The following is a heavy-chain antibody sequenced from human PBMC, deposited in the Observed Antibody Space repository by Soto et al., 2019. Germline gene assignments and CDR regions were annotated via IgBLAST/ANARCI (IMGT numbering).Heavy chain of an antibody. D-gene: IGHD3-3*01. CDR3: ARDRRRTTIFGVAADAFDI. J-gene: IGHJ3*02. Sequence: GGSLRLSCSASGFTFRSYSMNWVRQAPGKGLEWVSSISSSSSYIYYADSVKGRFTISRDNAKNSLYLQMNSLRAEDTAVYYSARDRRRTTIFGVAADAFDIWGQGTMVTVSS. V-gene: IGHV3-21*01. CDR1: GFTFRSYS. CDR2: ISSSSSYI.